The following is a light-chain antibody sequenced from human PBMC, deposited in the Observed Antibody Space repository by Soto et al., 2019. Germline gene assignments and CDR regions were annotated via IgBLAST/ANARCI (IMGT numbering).Light chain of an antibody. CDR1: SSDVGGYNY. J-gene: IGLJ2*01. CDR2: EVS. Sequence: QSVLTQPASVSGSPGQSITLSCTGTSSDVGGYNYVSWYQQHPGKAPKVVIYEVSNRPSWISNRFSGSKSGNTASLTISGLQAEDEADYYCSSYTSSSTLVFGGGPKLTGL. CDR3: SSYTSSSTLV. V-gene: IGLV2-14*01.